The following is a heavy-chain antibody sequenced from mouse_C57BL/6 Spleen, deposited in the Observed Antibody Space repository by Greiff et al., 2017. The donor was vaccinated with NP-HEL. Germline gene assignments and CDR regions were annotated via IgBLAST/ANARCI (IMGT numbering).Heavy chain of an antibody. CDR1: GYTFTSYW. D-gene: IGHD1-1*02. J-gene: IGHJ4*01. V-gene: IGHV1-64*01. Sequence: QVQLQQPGAELVKPGASVKLSCKASGYTFTSYWMHWVKQRPGQGLEWIGMIHPNSGSTNYNEKFKSKATLTVDKSSSTAYMQLSSLTSEDSAVYYCARSGELWYAMDYWGQGTSVTVSS. CDR2: IHPNSGST. CDR3: ARSGELWYAMDY.